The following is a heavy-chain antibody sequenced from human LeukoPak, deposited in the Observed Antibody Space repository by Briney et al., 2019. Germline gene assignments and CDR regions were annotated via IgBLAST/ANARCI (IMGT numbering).Heavy chain of an antibody. CDR3: AGVSTSTEYYYYGMDV. V-gene: IGHV3-21*01. J-gene: IGHJ6*02. CDR2: ISSSSSYI. CDR1: GFTFSSYS. D-gene: IGHD2-2*01. Sequence: PGGSLRLSCAASGFTFSSYSMNWVRQAPGKGLEWVSSISSSSSYIYYADSVKGRFTISRDNAKNSLYLQMNSLRAEDTAVYYCAGVSTSTEYYYYGMDVWGQGTTVTVS.